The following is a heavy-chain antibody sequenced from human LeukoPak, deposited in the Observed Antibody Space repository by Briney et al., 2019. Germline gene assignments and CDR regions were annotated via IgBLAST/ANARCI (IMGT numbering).Heavy chain of an antibody. J-gene: IGHJ6*03. D-gene: IGHD4-23*01. CDR3: AVNYGGNSHHYYYYMDV. CDR1: GFTVSSNY. V-gene: IGHV3-53*01. Sequence: GGSLRLSCAASGFTVSSNYMSWVRQAPGEGLEGVSVIYSGGSTYYADSVKGRFTISRDNAKNSLYLQMNSLRAEDTAVYYCAVNYGGNSHHYYYYMDVWGKGTTVTVSS. CDR2: IYSGGST.